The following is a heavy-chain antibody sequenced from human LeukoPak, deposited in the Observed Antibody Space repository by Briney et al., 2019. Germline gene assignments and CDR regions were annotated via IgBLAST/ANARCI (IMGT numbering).Heavy chain of an antibody. CDR1: GGAFSSHA. J-gene: IGHJ4*02. V-gene: IGHV1-69*04. CDR3: ARETAGFDF. Sequence: ASVKVSCKASGGAFSSHAISWVRQAPGQGLEWMGRIVPILHIANSAQKFQGRVTITADKSATTAYMELTSLSSEDTAVYYCARETAGFDFWGQGTLVTVSS. D-gene: IGHD1-1*01. CDR2: IVPILHIA.